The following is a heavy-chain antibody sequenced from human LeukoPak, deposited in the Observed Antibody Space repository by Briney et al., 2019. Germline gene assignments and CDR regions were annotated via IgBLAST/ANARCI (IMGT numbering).Heavy chain of an antibody. CDR2: INPSGGST. J-gene: IGHJ4*02. Sequence: GASVKVSCKASGYTFTSYYMHWVRQAPGQGLEWMGIINPSGGSTSYAQKFQGRVTMTTDTSTSTAYMELRSLRSDDTAVYYCARDSFPPTYLVATIDAEFDYWGQGTLVTVSS. D-gene: IGHD5-12*01. CDR3: ARDSFPPTYLVATIDAEFDY. CDR1: GYTFTSYY. V-gene: IGHV1-46*01.